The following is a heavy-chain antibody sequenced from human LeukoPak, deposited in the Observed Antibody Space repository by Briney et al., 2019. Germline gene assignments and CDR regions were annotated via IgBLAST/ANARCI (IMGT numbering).Heavy chain of an antibody. J-gene: IGHJ3*02. Sequence: GGSLRLSCTVSGFTVSSNSMSWVRQAPGKGLEWVSFIYSGTIHYSDSVKGRFTISRDNSKNTLYLQMNSLRSEDTAVYYCASSCSSTSCSGGAFDIWGQGTMVTVSS. D-gene: IGHD2-2*01. CDR1: GFTVSSNS. CDR2: IYSGTI. V-gene: IGHV3-53*05. CDR3: ASSCSSTSCSGGAFDI.